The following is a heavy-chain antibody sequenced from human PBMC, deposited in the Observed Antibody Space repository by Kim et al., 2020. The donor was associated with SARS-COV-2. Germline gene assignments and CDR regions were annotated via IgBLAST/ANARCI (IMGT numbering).Heavy chain of an antibody. CDR2: IYYSGST. J-gene: IGHJ4*02. V-gene: IGHV4-31*03. Sequence: SETLSLTCTVSGGSISSGGYYWSWIRQHPGKGLEWIGYIYYSGSTYYNPSLKSRVTISVDTSKNQFSLKLSSVTAADTAVYYCARGAYSSSHFLDYWGQGTLVTVSS. CDR1: GGSISSGGYY. D-gene: IGHD6-13*01. CDR3: ARGAYSSSHFLDY.